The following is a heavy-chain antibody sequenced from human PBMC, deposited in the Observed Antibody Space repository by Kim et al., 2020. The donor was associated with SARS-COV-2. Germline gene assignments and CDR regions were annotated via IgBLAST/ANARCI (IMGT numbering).Heavy chain of an antibody. CDR3: ARLSYGSGNYLYPQDS. V-gene: IGHV4-59*08. J-gene: IGHJ4*02. Sequence: PSLKRRVTISVDTAKNQFSLKLSSVTAADTAVYYCARLSYGSGNYLYPQDSWGQGTLVTVSS. D-gene: IGHD3-10*01.